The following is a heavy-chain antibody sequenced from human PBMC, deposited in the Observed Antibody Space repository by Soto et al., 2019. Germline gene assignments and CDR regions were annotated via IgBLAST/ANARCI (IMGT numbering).Heavy chain of an antibody. Sequence: QVQLVQSGAEVKKPGSSVKVSCKASGGTFSSYTISWVRQAPGQGLEWMGRIIPILGMANYAQKFQGRVTITADKSTSTAYMELSSLRSEDTAVYYCARIGGYNSHFDYWGQGTLVTVSS. J-gene: IGHJ4*02. CDR3: ARIGGYNSHFDY. CDR1: GGTFSSYT. V-gene: IGHV1-69*02. CDR2: IIPILGMA. D-gene: IGHD5-12*01.